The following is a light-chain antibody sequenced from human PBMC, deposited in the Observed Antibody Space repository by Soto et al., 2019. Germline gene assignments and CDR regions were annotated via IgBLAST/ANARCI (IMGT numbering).Light chain of an antibody. CDR1: QSVTSNY. CDR2: GSS. Sequence: EIVLTQSPGTLSLSPGERATLSCRASQSVTSNYLAWYQQKPGQAPRLLIHGSSIRATGIPVRFSGSGSGTEFTLTISSLQSEDFAVYYCQQYDSWPRTFGQGTKVDIK. J-gene: IGKJ1*01. V-gene: IGKV3-20*01. CDR3: QQYDSWPRT.